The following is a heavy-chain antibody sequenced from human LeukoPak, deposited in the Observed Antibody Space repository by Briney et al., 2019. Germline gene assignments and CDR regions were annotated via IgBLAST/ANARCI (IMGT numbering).Heavy chain of an antibody. J-gene: IGHJ4*02. V-gene: IGHV4-59*08. CDR2: VYYSGST. CDR1: GGSISSYY. D-gene: IGHD2-2*01. CDR3: ARLNIGQPFDY. Sequence: SETLSLTCTVSGGSISSYYWNWIRQPPGKELEWIGYVYYSGSTNYNPSLKSRVTISVDTSKNQFSLKLSSVTAADTAVYYCARLNIGQPFDYWGQGTLVTVSS.